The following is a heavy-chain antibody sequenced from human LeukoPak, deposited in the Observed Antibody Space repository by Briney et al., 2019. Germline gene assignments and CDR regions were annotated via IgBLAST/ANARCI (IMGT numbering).Heavy chain of an antibody. J-gene: IGHJ5*02. CDR3: ARGLMYYYGSGGLNWFDP. CDR2: INHSGST. CDR1: GGSFSGYY. Sequence: SETLSLTCAVYGGSFSGYYWSWIRQPPGKGLEWIGEINHSGSTNYNPSLKSRVTISVDTSKNQFSLKLSSVTAADTAVYYCARGLMYYYGSGGLNWFDPWGQGTLVTVSS. D-gene: IGHD3-10*01. V-gene: IGHV4-34*01.